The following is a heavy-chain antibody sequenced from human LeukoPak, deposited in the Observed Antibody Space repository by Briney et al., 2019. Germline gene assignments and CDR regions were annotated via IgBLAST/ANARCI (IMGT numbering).Heavy chain of an antibody. Sequence: GGSLRLSCAASGFTFSSFWMSWIRQAPGKGLEWVANIKEDGREKYYVDSVKGRFTISRDNAKNSLYLQMNSLRAEDTAVYYCARDQGVHCSGGSCTAFDIWGQGTMVTVSS. V-gene: IGHV3-7*01. CDR1: GFTFSSFW. CDR2: IKEDGREK. CDR3: ARDQGVHCSGGSCTAFDI. D-gene: IGHD2-15*01. J-gene: IGHJ3*02.